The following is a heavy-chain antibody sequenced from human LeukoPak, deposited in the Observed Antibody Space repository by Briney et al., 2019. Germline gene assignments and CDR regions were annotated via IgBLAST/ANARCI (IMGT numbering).Heavy chain of an antibody. CDR2: ISGSDGST. CDR3: AKGRGYRTGGSCYSDY. CDR1: GFTFSNYA. V-gene: IGHV3-23*01. D-gene: IGHD2-15*01. J-gene: IGHJ4*02. Sequence: GGSLRLSCTASGFTFSNYAMSWVRQAPGKGLEWVSTISGSDGSTYYADSVKGRFTISRDNSKNTPYLQMNSLRVEDTAIYYCAKGRGYRTGGSCYSDYWGQGTLVTVSS.